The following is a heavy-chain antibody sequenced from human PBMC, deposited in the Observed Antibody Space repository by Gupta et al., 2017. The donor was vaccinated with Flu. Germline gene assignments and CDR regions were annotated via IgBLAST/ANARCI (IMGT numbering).Heavy chain of an antibody. Sequence: TFSSSWMNWVRQAPGKGLETVSMINSGVDGVYYMASVKGRFTISRDNAKNSLILQMNSLRAEDTAVYYCTRDPGWGALYMWGQGTLVTISS. D-gene: IGHD1-26*01. CDR2: INSGVDGV. CDR1: TFSSSW. J-gene: IGHJ3*02. CDR3: TRDPGWGALYM. V-gene: IGHV3-7*01.